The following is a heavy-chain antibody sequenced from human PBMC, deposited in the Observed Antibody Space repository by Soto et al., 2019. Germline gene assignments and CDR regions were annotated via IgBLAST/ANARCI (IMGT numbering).Heavy chain of an antibody. V-gene: IGHV3-30*03. D-gene: IGHD1-26*01. CDR2: ISYDGSNK. CDR3: ARSPPKWGLPSEYYFDS. Sequence: GGSLRLSCAASGFTFSSYGMHWVRQAPGKGLEWVAVISYDGSNKYYADSVKGRFTISRDNSKNTLYLQMNSLRAEDTAVYYCARSPPKWGLPSEYYFDSWGQGALVTVSS. CDR1: GFTFSSYG. J-gene: IGHJ4*02.